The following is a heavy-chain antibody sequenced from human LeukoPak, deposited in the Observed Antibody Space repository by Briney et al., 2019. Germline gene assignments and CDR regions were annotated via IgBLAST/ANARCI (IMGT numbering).Heavy chain of an antibody. Sequence: GGSLRLSCAASGFTFSSYAMHWVRQAPGKGLEYVLAISSNGGSTYYANSVKGRFTISRDNSKNTLYLQMGSLRAEDMAVYYCARAPYCGGDCLAWPGMDVWGQGTTVTVSS. J-gene: IGHJ6*02. V-gene: IGHV3-64*01. CDR1: GFTFSSYA. CDR2: ISSNGGST. CDR3: ARAPYCGGDCLAWPGMDV. D-gene: IGHD2-21*02.